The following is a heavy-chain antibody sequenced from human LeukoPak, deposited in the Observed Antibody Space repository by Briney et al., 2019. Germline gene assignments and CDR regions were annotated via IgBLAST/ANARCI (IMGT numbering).Heavy chain of an antibody. J-gene: IGHJ4*02. Sequence: SETLSLTCTVSGGSISSYYWSWIRQPPGKGLEWIGYIYYSGSTNYNPSLKSRVTISVDTSKIQFSLKLTSVTAADTAVYYCASRGVVRGVSCYFDYWGQGTLVTVSS. CDR3: ASRGVVRGVSCYFDY. D-gene: IGHD3-10*02. CDR2: IYYSGST. V-gene: IGHV4-59*01. CDR1: GGSISSYY.